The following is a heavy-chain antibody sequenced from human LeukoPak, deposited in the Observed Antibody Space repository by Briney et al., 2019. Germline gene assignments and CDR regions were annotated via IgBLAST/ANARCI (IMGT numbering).Heavy chain of an antibody. D-gene: IGHD3-9*01. CDR1: GDSVSSNSVT. Sequence: SQTLSLTCAISGDSVSSNSVTWYWIRQSPSRGLEWLGRTYYRSTWYNDYAVSVRGRITVNPDTSKNQFSLHLNSVTPEDTAVYYCARRLTQYDCFDPWGQGILVTVSS. J-gene: IGHJ5*02. V-gene: IGHV6-1*01. CDR3: ARRLTQYDCFDP. CDR2: TYYRSTWYN.